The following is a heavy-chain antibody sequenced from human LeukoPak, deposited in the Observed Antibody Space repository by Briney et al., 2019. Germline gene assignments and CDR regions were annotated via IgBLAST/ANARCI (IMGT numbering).Heavy chain of an antibody. D-gene: IGHD3-10*01. Sequence: PSETLSLTCTVSGGSISSSTFYWDWIRQPPGKGLEWLGSMYYSGYTYYNPSLKSRVTISVDTSKNQFSLKLSSVTAADTAVYYCARTYYYGSDGGYYFAYWGRGALVTVSS. V-gene: IGHV4-39*01. CDR1: GGSISSSTFY. CDR3: ARTYYYGSDGGYYFAY. J-gene: IGHJ4*02. CDR2: MYYSGYT.